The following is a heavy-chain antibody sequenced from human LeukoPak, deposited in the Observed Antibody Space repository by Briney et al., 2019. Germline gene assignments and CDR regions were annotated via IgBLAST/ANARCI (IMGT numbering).Heavy chain of an antibody. D-gene: IGHD3-3*01. CDR3: ARDSEGIYDY. J-gene: IGHJ4*02. V-gene: IGHV4-38-2*02. CDR2: IYHSGST. Sequence: SETLSLTCTVSGYSISSGYYWGWIRQPPGKGLEWIGSIYHSGSTYYNPSLKSRVTISVDTSKNQFSLKLSSVTAADTAVYYCARDSEGIYDYWGQGTLVTVSS. CDR1: GYSISSGYY.